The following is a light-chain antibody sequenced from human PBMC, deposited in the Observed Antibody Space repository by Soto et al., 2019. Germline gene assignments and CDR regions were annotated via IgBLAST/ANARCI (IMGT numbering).Light chain of an antibody. CDR2: GNS. J-gene: IGLJ1*01. CDR1: SSNIGAGYD. Sequence: QSLLTHPPSVSGAPGQRFTISCSGSSSNIGAGYDVNWYRQLPGTAPKLLIYGNSDRPSGVPDRFSGSKSGTSASLAITGLQAEDEADYFCQSYDRSLRTYVFGTGTKVTVL. CDR3: QSYDRSLRTYV. V-gene: IGLV1-40*01.